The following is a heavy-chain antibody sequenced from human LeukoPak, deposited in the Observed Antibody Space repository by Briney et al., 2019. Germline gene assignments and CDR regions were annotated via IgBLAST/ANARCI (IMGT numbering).Heavy chain of an antibody. J-gene: IGHJ4*02. Sequence: GGSLRLSCAASGFSFSSHSMNWVRQAPGKGLEWVSSISASTFYIYYADSVKGRFTVSRDNAKNSLFLQMNSLRAEDTAVYYCARDKDDYCDYWGQGTLVTVSS. V-gene: IGHV3-21*01. CDR2: ISASTFYI. CDR3: ARDKDDYCDY. D-gene: IGHD5-24*01. CDR1: GFSFSSHS.